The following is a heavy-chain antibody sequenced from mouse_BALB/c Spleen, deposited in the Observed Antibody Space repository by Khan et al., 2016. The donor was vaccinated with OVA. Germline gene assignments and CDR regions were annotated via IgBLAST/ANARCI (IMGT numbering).Heavy chain of an antibody. J-gene: IGHJ3*01. CDR1: GFTFSDYY. Sequence: EVELVESGGGLVQPGGSLKLSCATSGFTFSDYYMYWVRQTPEKRLEWVAYLSNRGTTTYYPDPVRGRFTISRDNAKKTLYLQMSRLESEDTAMYYCAREGDDGGLAYWGQGTLVTVSA. V-gene: IGHV5-12*02. D-gene: IGHD2-3*01. CDR3: AREGDDGGLAY. CDR2: LSNRGTTT.